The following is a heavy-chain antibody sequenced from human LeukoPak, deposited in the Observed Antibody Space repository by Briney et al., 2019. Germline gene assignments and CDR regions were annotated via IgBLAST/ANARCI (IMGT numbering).Heavy chain of an antibody. Sequence: GGSLRVSCAASGFTFSSYGMHGVRPARGKGLEWVAVISYDGSNKNYADSVKGRFTISRDNSKNTLYLQMNSLRAEDTAIYYCVKDRPCDTCMPMDAWGQGTTVTVSS. J-gene: IGHJ6*02. V-gene: IGHV3-30*18. CDR1: GFTFSSYG. D-gene: IGHD2-8*01. CDR3: VKDRPCDTCMPMDA. CDR2: ISYDGSNK.